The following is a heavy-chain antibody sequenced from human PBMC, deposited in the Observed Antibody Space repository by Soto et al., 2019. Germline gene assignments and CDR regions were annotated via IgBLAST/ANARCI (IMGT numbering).Heavy chain of an antibody. CDR1: GLTFSTYA. Sequence: QVQLVESGGGGVQLGGPLTFSCAPSGLTFSTYALHWVRQTPGKGLEWVAVISYDGTNKFYSDSVKGRFTISRDNFKNTLTLQMNSLRADDTAVYSCAKDLQSYGDYDYYCY. CDR2: ISYDGTNK. V-gene: IGHV3-30*18. CDR3: AKDLQSYGDYDYYCY. J-gene: IGHJ6*03. D-gene: IGHD2-21*02.